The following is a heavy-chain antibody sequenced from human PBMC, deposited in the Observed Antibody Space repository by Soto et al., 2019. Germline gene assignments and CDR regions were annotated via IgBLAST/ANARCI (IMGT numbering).Heavy chain of an antibody. CDR2: ISSSGSTI. CDR3: ARAVVGATINGMDV. J-gene: IGHJ6*02. Sequence: GGSLRLSCAASGFTFSIYSMNWVRQAPGKGLEWVSYISSSGSTIYYADSVKGRFTISRDNAKNSLYLQMNSLRAEDTAVYYCARAVVGATINGMDVWGQGTTVTVSS. V-gene: IGHV3-48*04. D-gene: IGHD1-26*01. CDR1: GFTFSIYS.